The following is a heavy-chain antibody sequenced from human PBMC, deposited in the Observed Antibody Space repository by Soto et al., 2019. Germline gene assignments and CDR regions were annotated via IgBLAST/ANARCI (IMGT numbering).Heavy chain of an antibody. Sequence: PSETLSLTCAVYGGSFSGYYWSWIRQPPGKGLEWIGEINHSGSTNYNPSLKSRVTISVDTSKNQFSLKLSSVTAADTAVYYCARERGYCSGGSCLKTRHYYMDAWGKGTTVTVSS. CDR1: GGSFSGYY. CDR2: INHSGST. V-gene: IGHV4-34*01. CDR3: ARERGYCSGGSCLKTRHYYMDA. D-gene: IGHD2-15*01. J-gene: IGHJ6*03.